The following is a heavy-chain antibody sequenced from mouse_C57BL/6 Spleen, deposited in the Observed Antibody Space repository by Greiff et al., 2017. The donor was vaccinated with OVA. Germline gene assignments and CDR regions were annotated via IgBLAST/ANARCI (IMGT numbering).Heavy chain of an antibody. CDR1: GFTFSDYG. Sequence: EVQWVESGGGLVKPGGSLKLSCAASGFTFSDYGMHWVRQAPEKGLEWVAYISSGSSTIYYADTVKGRFTISRDNAKNTLFLQMTSLRSEDTAMYYCARDYGSSYFLAYWGQGTLVTVSA. CDR3: ARDYGSSYFLAY. D-gene: IGHD1-1*01. J-gene: IGHJ3*01. CDR2: ISSGSSTI. V-gene: IGHV5-17*01.